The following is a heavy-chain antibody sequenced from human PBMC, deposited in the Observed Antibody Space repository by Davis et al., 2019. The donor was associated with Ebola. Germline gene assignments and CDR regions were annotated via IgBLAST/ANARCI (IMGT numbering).Heavy chain of an antibody. CDR3: ARDGVTTPLDY. V-gene: IGHV1-3*01. Sequence: AASVKVSCKASGYTFTSYAMHWVRQAPGQRLEWMGWINAGNGNTKYSQKFQGRVTITRDTSASTAYMELRSLRSDDTAVYYCARDGVTTPLDYWGQGTLVTVSS. J-gene: IGHJ4*02. D-gene: IGHD4-11*01. CDR2: INAGNGNT. CDR1: GYTFTSYA.